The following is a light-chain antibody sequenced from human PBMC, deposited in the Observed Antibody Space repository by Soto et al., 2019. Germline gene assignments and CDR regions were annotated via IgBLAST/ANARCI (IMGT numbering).Light chain of an antibody. CDR3: QQYSNWPPVT. J-gene: IGKJ4*01. CDR2: GAS. Sequence: EIVLTQSPGTLSLSPGERATLSCRASQSVSSNYLAWYQQKPGQAPRLLIYGASSRATGIPDRFSGSGSGTDFTLTISSLQSEDFAVYYCQQYSNWPPVTFGGGTKVEIK. CDR1: QSVSSNY. V-gene: IGKV3-20*01.